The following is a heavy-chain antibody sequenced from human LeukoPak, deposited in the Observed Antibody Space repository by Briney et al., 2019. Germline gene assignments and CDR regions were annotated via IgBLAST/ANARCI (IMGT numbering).Heavy chain of an antibody. CDR2: INHSGST. D-gene: IGHD3-16*02. V-gene: IGHV4-34*01. Sequence: SETLSLTCAVYGGSFSGYYWSWLRQPPGKGLEWIGEINHSGSTNYNPSLKSRVTISVDTSKNQFSLKLSSVTAADTAVYYCARSSSDSYDYVWGSYRYAFDIWGQGTMVTVSS. CDR1: GGSFSGYY. CDR3: ARSSSDSYDYVWGSYRYAFDI. J-gene: IGHJ3*02.